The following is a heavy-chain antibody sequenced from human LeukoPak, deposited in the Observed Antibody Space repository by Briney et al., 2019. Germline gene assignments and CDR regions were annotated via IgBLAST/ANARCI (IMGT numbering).Heavy chain of an antibody. CDR1: GLTFSDSY. D-gene: IGHD6-13*01. CDR2: ISSSGSAI. Sequence: PGGSLRLSCAASGLTFSDSYMIWIRQAPGKGLEWVSYISSSGSAIYYADSVKGRFTISRDNAKNSLSLQMNSLRAEDTAVYYCARVYSSSCGDYWGQETLVTVSS. V-gene: IGHV3-11*04. CDR3: ARVYSSSCGDY. J-gene: IGHJ4*02.